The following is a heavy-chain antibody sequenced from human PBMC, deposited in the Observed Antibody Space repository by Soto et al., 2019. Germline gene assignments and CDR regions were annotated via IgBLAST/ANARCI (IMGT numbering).Heavy chain of an antibody. D-gene: IGHD2-2*01. CDR2: IYHSGST. J-gene: IGHJ5*02. V-gene: IGHV4-30-2*01. CDR1: CGSISSGGYS. CDR3: ARLRACYQSLDP. Sequence: TLSLTCAVSCGSISSGGYSWSWIRQPPGKGLEWIGYIYHSGSTYYNPSLKSRVTISVDRSKNQSSLKLSSVTAADTAVYYCARLRACYQSLDPWGQGTLVTVSS.